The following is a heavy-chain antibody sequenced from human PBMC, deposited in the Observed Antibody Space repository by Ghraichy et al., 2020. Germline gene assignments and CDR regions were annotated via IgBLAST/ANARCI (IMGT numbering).Heavy chain of an antibody. CDR3: ATMLYCNTPNCYAHGYLDP. CDR1: GGSINSFY. D-gene: IGHD2-2*01. Sequence: SETLSLTCTVSGGSINSFYWSWIRQSAGKGLEWIGRIHTSGTTNYNPSLMSRVTMSVDTSKNQFSLKLSSVTAADTAMYYCATMLYCNTPNCYAHGYLDPWGQGILVTVS. V-gene: IGHV4-4*07. CDR2: IHTSGTT. J-gene: IGHJ5*02.